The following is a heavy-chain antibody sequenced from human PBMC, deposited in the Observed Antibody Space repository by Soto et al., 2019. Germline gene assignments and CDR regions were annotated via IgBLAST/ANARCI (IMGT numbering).Heavy chain of an antibody. J-gene: IGHJ4*02. V-gene: IGHV4-39*01. CDR1: GVSISEINHY. D-gene: IGHD4-17*01. CDR3: ARHIGNYGDCAFDF. Sequence: QLLLPESGQGLVKPSETLSLPCAVSGVSISEINHYWAWIRQPPGKGLEWIASIYYTGRTYYNRPLRSRLTISIDTSRYQFSLNRSSVTAAIMAVYYCARHIGNYGDCAFDFWGQGTLDPVS. CDR2: IYYTGRT.